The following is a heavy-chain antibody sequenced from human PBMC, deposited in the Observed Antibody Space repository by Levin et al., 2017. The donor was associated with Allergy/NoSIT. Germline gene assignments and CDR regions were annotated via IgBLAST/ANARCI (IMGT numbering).Heavy chain of an antibody. D-gene: IGHD6-13*01. Sequence: SGPTLVKPTQTLTLTCIFSGFSLTTSGVGVGWIRQPPGKALEWLALVYWDADKRYSPSLKSRLSITRDTSKNQVVLTMTNMDPVDTATYYCAHTRAGQQLEPERIRFDYWGQGTLVTVSS. CDR1: GFSLTTSGVG. J-gene: IGHJ4*02. V-gene: IGHV2-5*02. CDR2: VYWDADK. CDR3: AHTRAGQQLEPERIRFDY.